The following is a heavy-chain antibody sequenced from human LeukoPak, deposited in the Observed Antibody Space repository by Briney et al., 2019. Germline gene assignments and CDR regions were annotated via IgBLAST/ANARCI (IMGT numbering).Heavy chain of an antibody. Sequence: GASVKVSCKVSRYTLTELSMHWVRQAPGKGLEWMGGFDPGDGETIYAQKFQGKVTMTEDASTDTAYMELSSLRSEDTAVYYCATRSDSSGFHWGQGTLVTVSS. CDR2: FDPGDGET. CDR1: RYTLTELS. CDR3: ATRSDSSGFH. V-gene: IGHV1-24*01. D-gene: IGHD3-22*01. J-gene: IGHJ4*02.